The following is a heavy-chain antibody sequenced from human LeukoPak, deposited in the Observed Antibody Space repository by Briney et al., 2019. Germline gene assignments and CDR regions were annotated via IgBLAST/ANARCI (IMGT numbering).Heavy chain of an antibody. CDR2: ISGDGGST. Sequence: PGGSLRLSCAASGFTFDDYAMHWVRQAPGKGLEWVSLISGDGGSTYYADSVKGRFTISRDNSKNTLYLQMNSLRAEDTAVYYCAKDSDRGLYDFWSGYPNWGQGTLVTVSS. CDR3: AKDSDRGLYDFWSGYPN. V-gene: IGHV3-43*02. CDR1: GFTFDDYA. J-gene: IGHJ4*02. D-gene: IGHD3-3*01.